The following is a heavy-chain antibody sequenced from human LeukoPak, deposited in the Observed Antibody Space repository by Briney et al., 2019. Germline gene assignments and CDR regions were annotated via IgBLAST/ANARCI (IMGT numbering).Heavy chain of an antibody. CDR1: GFTFSSYS. CDR2: ISSSSSYI. J-gene: IGHJ4*02. D-gene: IGHD1-7*01. V-gene: IGHV3-21*01. CDR3: ARAAGTTRTFGY. Sequence: GGSLRLSCAASGFTFSSYSMNWVRQAPGKGLEWVSSISSSSSYIYYADSVKGRFTISRDNAKNSLYLQMNSLRVEDTAIYYCARAAGTTRTFGYWGQGALVTVSS.